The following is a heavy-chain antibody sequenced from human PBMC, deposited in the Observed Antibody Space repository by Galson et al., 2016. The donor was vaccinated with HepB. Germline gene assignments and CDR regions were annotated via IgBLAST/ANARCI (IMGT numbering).Heavy chain of an antibody. Sequence: SLRLSCADSMFSFSRDWMNWVRQAPGKGLEWVANIKPDGGERRYVDSVKGRFTISRDNAKRSLYLQMNRLRDEDTAVYYCARGHYGVYPDQGTLATASS. CDR3: ARGHYGVY. J-gene: IGHJ4*02. CDR2: IKPDGGER. CDR1: MFSFSRDW. V-gene: IGHV3-7*03.